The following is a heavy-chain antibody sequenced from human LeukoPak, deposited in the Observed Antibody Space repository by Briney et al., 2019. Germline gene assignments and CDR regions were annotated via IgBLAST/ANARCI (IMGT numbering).Heavy chain of an antibody. CDR3: AQWWDYDILTGYYVSDY. J-gene: IGHJ4*02. CDR2: ITGSDGTT. V-gene: IGHV3-23*01. D-gene: IGHD3-9*01. CDR1: GFTFSNYA. Sequence: PGTSLRLSCAASGFTFSNYAMSWVRQAPGKGLEWVSAITGSDGTTYYADSVKGRFTISRDNSKNTLYLQMNGLRVEDTAVYYCAQWWDYDILTGYYVSDYWGQGTLVTVSS.